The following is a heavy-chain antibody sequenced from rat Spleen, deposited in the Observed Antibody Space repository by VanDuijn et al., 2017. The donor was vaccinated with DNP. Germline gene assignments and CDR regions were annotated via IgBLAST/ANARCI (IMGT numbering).Heavy chain of an antibody. J-gene: IGHJ2*01. V-gene: IGHV5-20*01. CDR3: TRRDSSLLLHGFFDY. Sequence: EVQLVESGGGLVQPGRSLKLSCAASGFTFSDYAMAWVLQAPTKGLEWVAYLTYDGGNTYYRDSVKGRFTISRDNARSILYLQMDSLGSEDTATYYCTRRDSSLLLHGFFDYWGQGVMVTVSS. D-gene: IGHD1-1*01. CDR1: GFTFSDYA. CDR2: LTYDGGNT.